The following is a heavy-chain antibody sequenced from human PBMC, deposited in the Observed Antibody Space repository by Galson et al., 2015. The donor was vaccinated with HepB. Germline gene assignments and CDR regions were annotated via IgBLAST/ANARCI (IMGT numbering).Heavy chain of an antibody. CDR2: IIPIFGTA. D-gene: IGHD6-19*01. V-gene: IGHV1-69*13. CDR1: GGTFSSYA. Sequence: SVKVSCKASGGTFSSYAISWVRQAPGQGLEWMGGIIPIFGTANYAQKFQGRVTITADESTSTAYMELSSLRSEDTAVYYCARAPSTSSGWYGTYFDYWGQGTLVTVSS. J-gene: IGHJ4*02. CDR3: ARAPSTSSGWYGTYFDY.